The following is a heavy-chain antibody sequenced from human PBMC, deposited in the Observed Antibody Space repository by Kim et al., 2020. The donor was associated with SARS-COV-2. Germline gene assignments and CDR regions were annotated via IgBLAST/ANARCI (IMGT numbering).Heavy chain of an antibody. CDR3: ARAPNDFWSGYPYYFDY. CDR1: GGSVSSGSYF. CDR2: IYYSGNT. V-gene: IGHV4-61*01. D-gene: IGHD3-3*01. J-gene: IGHJ4*02. Sequence: SETLSLTCTVSGGSVSSGSYFWSCIRQPPGKGLEWIGYIYYSGNTNYNPSLKSRVTMSVDTSKNQFSLKLRSVTAADTAVYYCARAPNDFWSGYPYYFDYWGQGTLVTVSS.